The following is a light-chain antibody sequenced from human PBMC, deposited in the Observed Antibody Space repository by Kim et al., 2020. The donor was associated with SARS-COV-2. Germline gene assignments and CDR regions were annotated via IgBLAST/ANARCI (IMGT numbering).Light chain of an antibody. CDR2: GAS. CDR1: QSVSSSY. J-gene: IGKJ4*01. V-gene: IGKV3D-7*01. Sequence: PGERVTLSCRASQSVSSSYLTWYQQKPGQAPRLLIYGASTTATGIPARFSGSGSGTDFTLTISSLQPEDFAVYYCQQDYNLPALTFGGGTTV. CDR3: QQDYNLPALT.